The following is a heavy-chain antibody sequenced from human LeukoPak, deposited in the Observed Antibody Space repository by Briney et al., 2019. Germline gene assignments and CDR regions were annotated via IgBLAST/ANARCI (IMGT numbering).Heavy chain of an antibody. CDR1: GYTFTGFY. CDR3: AREGEVIVTDNLFY. D-gene: IGHD2-21*01. CDR2: INPIGGST. Sequence: ASVPVSCKASGYTFTGFYMHWVRQAPGQGLEWMGIINPIGGSTTYAQMFQGRVTMTRDTSTRTVYMELSSLRSEDTAAYYCAREGEVIVTDNLFYWGQGTQVTLFS. V-gene: IGHV1-46*01. J-gene: IGHJ4*02.